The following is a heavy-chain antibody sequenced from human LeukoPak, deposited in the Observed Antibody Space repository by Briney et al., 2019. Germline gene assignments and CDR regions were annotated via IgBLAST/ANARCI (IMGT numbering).Heavy chain of an antibody. CDR1: GYTFTSYY. V-gene: IGHV1-46*01. J-gene: IGHJ6*03. CDR2: INPSGGRT. CDR3: AREGSSPVYYYYFMDV. D-gene: IGHD6-6*01. Sequence: ASVKVSCKASGYTFTSYYMHSVRQAPGQGLEGMGIINPSGGRTSYAQKSQGRVTMTRDMSTSTVYMELSRVRSEDTGVYYCAREGSSPVYYYYFMDVWGKGTTVTVSS.